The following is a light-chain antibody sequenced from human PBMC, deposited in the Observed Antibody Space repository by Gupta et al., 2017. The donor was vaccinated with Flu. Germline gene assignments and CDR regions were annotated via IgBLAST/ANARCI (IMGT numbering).Light chain of an antibody. CDR1: SSDVGGYDY. V-gene: IGLV2-14*01. CDR2: EVN. CDR3: TSNTKSDTVFV. Sequence: QSALTQPASVSGSPGQSIAISCTGPSSDVGGYDYVSWYQQHPGKAPDLVIFEVNRRPSGVSDRFSGSKSGNTASLTITGLQAEDEAYYYYTSNTKSDTVFVFGGGTKLTVL. J-gene: IGLJ2*01.